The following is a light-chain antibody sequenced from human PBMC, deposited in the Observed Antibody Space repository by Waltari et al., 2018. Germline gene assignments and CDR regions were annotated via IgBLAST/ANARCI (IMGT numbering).Light chain of an antibody. J-gene: IGKJ2*01. V-gene: IGKV3-11*01. CDR2: DAS. CDR3: QQRSNWPGMYT. CDR1: QSVSSY. Sequence: EIVLTQSPATLSLSPGARATLSRRASQSVSSYLAWYQQKPGQAPRLLIYDASNRATGIPARFSGSGSGTDFTLTISSLEPEDFAVYYCQQRSNWPGMYTFGQGTKLEIK.